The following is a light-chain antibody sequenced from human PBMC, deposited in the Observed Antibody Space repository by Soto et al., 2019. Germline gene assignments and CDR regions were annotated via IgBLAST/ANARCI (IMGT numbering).Light chain of an antibody. Sequence: EIVLTQSPGTLSLSPGERATLSCRASQSVSSSYLAWYQQKPGQAPKLLIFGASIRATDIPDRFSGSGSGTDFTLTISRLETEDFAVYYCQQYVISPGTFGQGTKVEI. CDR1: QSVSSSY. J-gene: IGKJ1*01. CDR3: QQYVISPGT. CDR2: GAS. V-gene: IGKV3-20*01.